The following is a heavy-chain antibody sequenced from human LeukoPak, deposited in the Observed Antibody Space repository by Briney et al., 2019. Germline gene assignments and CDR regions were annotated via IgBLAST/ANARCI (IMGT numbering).Heavy chain of an antibody. CDR2: IKQDGSEK. Sequence: GGSLRLSCAASGFTFSSFFMTWVRQAPGKGLEWVAKIKQDGSEKYYVDSVKGRFTISRDNAKNTLYLQMNSLRAEDTAVYYCARMSAVAGGLDYWGQGTLVTVSS. J-gene: IGHJ4*02. CDR3: ARMSAVAGGLDY. CDR1: GFTFSSFF. V-gene: IGHV3-7*01. D-gene: IGHD6-19*01.